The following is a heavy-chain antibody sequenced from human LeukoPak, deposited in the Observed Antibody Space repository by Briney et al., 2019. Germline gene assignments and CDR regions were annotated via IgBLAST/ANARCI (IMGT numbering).Heavy chain of an antibody. Sequence: GGSLRLSCAASGVTFSSYAMSWVRQAPGKGLEWVSAISGSGGSTCYADSVKGQFTISRDNSKTTLYLQMTSLRAEDTAVYYCATDIVVVVAATREINVWGQGTLVTVSS. V-gene: IGHV3-23*01. CDR1: GVTFSSYA. CDR2: ISGSGGST. CDR3: ATDIVVVVAATREINV. J-gene: IGHJ4*02. D-gene: IGHD2-15*01.